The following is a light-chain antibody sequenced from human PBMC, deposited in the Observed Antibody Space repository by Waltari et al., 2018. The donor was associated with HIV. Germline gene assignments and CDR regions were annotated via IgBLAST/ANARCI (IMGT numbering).Light chain of an antibody. CDR1: NLGDKY. CDR3: QAWDSDTPKV. CDR2: KDG. J-gene: IGLJ2*01. V-gene: IGLV3-1*01. Sequence: SYELTQPPSVSVSPGQTASIPCSGDNLGDKYACWYQQKPGQCPVLVIYKDGKRPSGIPGRFSGFNAGNTATLTISGTQAMDEADYYCQAWDSDTPKVFGGGTKLTVL.